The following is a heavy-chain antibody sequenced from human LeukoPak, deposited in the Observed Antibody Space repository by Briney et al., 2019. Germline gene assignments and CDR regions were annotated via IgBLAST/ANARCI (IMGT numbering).Heavy chain of an antibody. CDR2: MLDTVTT. V-gene: IGHV4-59*11. D-gene: IGHD3-3*02. CDR1: GASMNTHY. J-gene: IGHJ4*02. CDR3: ATIKRGSIFGYFDF. Sequence: SETLSLTCAVSGASMNTHYWSWIRQPPGKGLEWIGYMLDTVTTKDNPSLKSRFTLSADTSKNQFSLRLTSVTAADTAVYYCATIKRGSIFGYFDFWGQGIPVTASS.